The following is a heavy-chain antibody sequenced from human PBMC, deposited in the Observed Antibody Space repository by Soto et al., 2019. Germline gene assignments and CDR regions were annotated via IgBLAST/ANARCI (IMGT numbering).Heavy chain of an antibody. Sequence: SQTLSLTCAISGDSVSSNTASWNWIRQSPSRGLEWLGRTYFRSKWYNDYAVSVKSRIIINPDTSNNQFSLQLNSVTPEDTAVYFCAKGDNLGPKTGYAFDPWGQGIMVNRLL. CDR1: GDSVSSNTAS. CDR2: TYFRSKWYN. D-gene: IGHD5-12*01. CDR3: AKGDNLGPKTGYAFDP. V-gene: IGHV6-1*01. J-gene: IGHJ5*02.